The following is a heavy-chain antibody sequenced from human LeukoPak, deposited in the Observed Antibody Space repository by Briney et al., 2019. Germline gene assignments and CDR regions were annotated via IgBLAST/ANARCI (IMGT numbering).Heavy chain of an antibody. D-gene: IGHD6-6*01. V-gene: IGHV1-8*03. CDR2: MNPNSGNT. CDR1: GYTFTIYN. Sequence: VASVKVSCKTSGYTFTIYNINWVRQATGQGLEWMGWMNPNSGNTGYAQKFQGRVTITRNTSISTAYMELSSLRSEDTAIYYCARADGSSSIDYYHLDVWGKGTTVTVSS. J-gene: IGHJ6*03. CDR3: ARADGSSSIDYYHLDV.